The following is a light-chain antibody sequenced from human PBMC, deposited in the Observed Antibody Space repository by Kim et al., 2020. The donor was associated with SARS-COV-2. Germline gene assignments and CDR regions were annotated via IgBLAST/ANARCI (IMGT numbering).Light chain of an antibody. CDR2: DVN. CDR1: SNDIGGYNY. Sequence: GRSIRLSCTGTSNDIGGYNYVSWYQQHPGKAPQLMIFDVNKRPSGVSDRFSGSKSCNTASLTISGLQAEDEADYYCSSYTSSTTLVFGTGTKVTVL. CDR3: SSYTSSTTLV. J-gene: IGLJ1*01. V-gene: IGLV2-14*04.